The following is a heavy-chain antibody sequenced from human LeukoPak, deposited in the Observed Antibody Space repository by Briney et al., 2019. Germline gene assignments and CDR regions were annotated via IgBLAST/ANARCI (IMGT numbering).Heavy chain of an antibody. CDR3: ARGQSSANDRKGRTGLDS. CDR2: FVPGVGVS. D-gene: IGHD2-2*01. J-gene: IGHJ4*02. CDR1: GGSFSTYP. V-gene: IGHV1-69*02. Sequence: SSVKVSCKASGGSFSTYPITWVRQAPGHGLEWMGRFVPGVGVSTYAQRFKGRVTFTADASTTTSFMEAASLKSDDTAVYYCARGQSSANDRKGRTGLDSWGQGTLVTVSS.